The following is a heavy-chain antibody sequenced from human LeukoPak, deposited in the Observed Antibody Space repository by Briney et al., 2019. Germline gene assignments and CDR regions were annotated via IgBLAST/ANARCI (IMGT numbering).Heavy chain of an antibody. D-gene: IGHD6-6*01. V-gene: IGHV3-7*01. CDR2: IKQDGSEK. CDR1: GFTFSSYW. CDR3: ARDIGLRKAAPPGWSDP. J-gene: IGHJ5*02. Sequence: AGGSLRLSCAASGFTFSSYWMSWVRQAPGKGLEWVASIKQDGSEKHCVDSVKGRFTISRDNANNSLYLQMNSLRADDTAVYYCARDIGLRKAAPPGWSDPWGQGALVTVSS.